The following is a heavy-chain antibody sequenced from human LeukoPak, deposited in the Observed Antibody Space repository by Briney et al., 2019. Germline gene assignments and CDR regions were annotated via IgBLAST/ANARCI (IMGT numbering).Heavy chain of an antibody. CDR3: ASKIAAAGRLFDY. CDR1: GFTFSSYS. D-gene: IGHD6-13*01. CDR2: ISSSSSYI. V-gene: IGHV3-21*01. Sequence: GGSLRLSCAASGFTFSSYSMNWVRQAPGKGLEWVSSISSSSSYIYYADSVKDRFTISRDNAKNSLYLQMNSLRAEDTAVYYCASKIAAAGRLFDYWGQGTLVTVSS. J-gene: IGHJ4*02.